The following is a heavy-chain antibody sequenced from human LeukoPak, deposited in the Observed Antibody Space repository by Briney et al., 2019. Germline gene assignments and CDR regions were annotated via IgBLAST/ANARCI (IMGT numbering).Heavy chain of an antibody. Sequence: GGSLRLSCAASGFTFSSYWMSWVRQAPGKGLEWVANIKQDGSEKYYLDSVKGRFTISRDNARKSLYLQMNSLRADDTAVYYCARDIVIRDYYFGYWGQGTLVTVSS. CDR3: ARDIVIRDYYFGY. J-gene: IGHJ4*02. CDR1: GFTFSSYW. D-gene: IGHD3-9*01. CDR2: IKQDGSEK. V-gene: IGHV3-7*01.